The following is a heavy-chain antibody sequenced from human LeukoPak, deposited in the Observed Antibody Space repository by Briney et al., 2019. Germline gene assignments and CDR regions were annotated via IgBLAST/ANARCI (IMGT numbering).Heavy chain of an antibody. Sequence: ASVKVSCKASGGTFSSYTISWVRQAPGQGLEWMGRIIPILGIANYAQKFQGRVTITADKSTSTAYMELSSLRSEDTAVYYCARDTDYHDSSGPKWFDPWGQGTLVTISS. CDR1: GGTFSSYT. CDR2: IIPILGIA. CDR3: ARDTDYHDSSGPKWFDP. J-gene: IGHJ5*02. D-gene: IGHD3-22*01. V-gene: IGHV1-69*04.